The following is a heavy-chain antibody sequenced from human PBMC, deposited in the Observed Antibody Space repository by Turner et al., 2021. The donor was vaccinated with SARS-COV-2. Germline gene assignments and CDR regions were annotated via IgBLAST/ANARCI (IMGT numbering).Heavy chain of an antibody. D-gene: IGHD2-2*02. Sequence: QVQLVQSGAEVKKPGSSVKVSCKASGGTFSSNAINWVRQAPGQGLELMGGIIPILGITNYAQKFQGRVTITADKSTSTAYMELSSLRSEDTAVYYCAREIPIQRGAFDIWGQGTMVTVSS. CDR2: IIPILGIT. CDR3: AREIPIQRGAFDI. J-gene: IGHJ3*02. CDR1: GGTFSSNA. V-gene: IGHV1-69*10.